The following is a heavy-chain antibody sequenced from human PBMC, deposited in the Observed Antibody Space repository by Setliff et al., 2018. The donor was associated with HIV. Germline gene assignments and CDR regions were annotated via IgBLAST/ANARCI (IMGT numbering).Heavy chain of an antibody. Sequence: LTCTFSGFSLSTSGMCVSWIRQPPGKALEWLARIDWDDDKYYSTSLKTRLTISKDTSKNQVVLKMTNMDPVDTATYYCVRMISYSPYFDYWGQGTLVTVSS. CDR1: GFSLSTSGMC. CDR3: VRMISYSPYFDY. J-gene: IGHJ4*02. V-gene: IGHV2-70*11. CDR2: IDWDDDK. D-gene: IGHD1-26*01.